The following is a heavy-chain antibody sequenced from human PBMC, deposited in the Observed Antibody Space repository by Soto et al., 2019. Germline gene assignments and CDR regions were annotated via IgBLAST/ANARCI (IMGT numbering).Heavy chain of an antibody. Sequence: QVQLVQSGAEVKKPGSSVKVSCKASGGTFSTYTIIWVRQAPGQGREWMGRILPMLDITNSAQRIQGRVTITADKSTSTAYLELSSMRSEDTAVYYCTLGSWSAETFDIWGRGTMVTVSS. D-gene: IGHD6-13*01. V-gene: IGHV1-69*02. J-gene: IGHJ3*02. CDR1: GGTFSTYT. CDR3: TLGSWSAETFDI. CDR2: ILPMLDIT.